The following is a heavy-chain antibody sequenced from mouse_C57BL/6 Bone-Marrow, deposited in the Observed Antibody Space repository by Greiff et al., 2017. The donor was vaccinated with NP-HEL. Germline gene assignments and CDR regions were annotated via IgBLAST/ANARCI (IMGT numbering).Heavy chain of an antibody. V-gene: IGHV5-16*01. Sequence: EVKLVESEGGLVQPGSSMKLSCTASGFTFSDYYMAWVRQVPEKGLEWVANINYDGSSTYYLDSLKSRFIISRDNAKNILYLQMSSLKSEDTATNYCAREDSSGLFAYWGQGTLVTVSA. CDR3: AREDSSGLFAY. CDR1: GFTFSDYY. J-gene: IGHJ3*01. D-gene: IGHD3-2*02. CDR2: INYDGSST.